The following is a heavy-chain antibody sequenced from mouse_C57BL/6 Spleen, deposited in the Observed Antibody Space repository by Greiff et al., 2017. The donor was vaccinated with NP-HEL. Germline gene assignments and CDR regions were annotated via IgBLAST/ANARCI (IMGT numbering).Heavy chain of an antibody. CDR2: IYPGSGST. Sequence: QVQLQQPGAELVKPGASVKMSCKASGYTFTSYWITWVKQRPGQGLEWIGDIYPGSGSTNYNEKFKSKATLTVDTSSSTAYMQLSSLTSEDSAVYYCARRGLRRYYAMDYWGQGTSVTVSS. CDR3: ARRGLRRYYAMDY. D-gene: IGHD2-4*01. CDR1: GYTFTSYW. J-gene: IGHJ4*01. V-gene: IGHV1-55*01.